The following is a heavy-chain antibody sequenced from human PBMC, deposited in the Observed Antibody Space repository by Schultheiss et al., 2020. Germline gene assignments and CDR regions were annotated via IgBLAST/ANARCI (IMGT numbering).Heavy chain of an antibody. D-gene: IGHD6-19*01. Sequence: GGSLRLSCADSGFTFSAYSMNWVRQAPGKGLEWISYISISGDVVQYADSVKGRFTISRDNVRNSLFLQMNSLRAEDTAVYYCAREPYSSGFYYFDYWGQGTLVTVSS. V-gene: IGHV3-48*01. CDR2: ISISGDVV. J-gene: IGHJ4*02. CDR3: AREPYSSGFYYFDY. CDR1: GFTFSAYS.